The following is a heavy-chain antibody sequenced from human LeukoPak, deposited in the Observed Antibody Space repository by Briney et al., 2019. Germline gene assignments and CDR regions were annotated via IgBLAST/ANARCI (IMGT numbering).Heavy chain of an antibody. CDR3: AKEPYSGSQLLDY. CDR1: GFTFSSYS. D-gene: IGHD1-26*01. CDR2: ISSSSSSYI. V-gene: IGHV3-21*04. J-gene: IGHJ4*02. Sequence: GGSLRLSCAASGFTFSSYSMNWVRQAPGKGLEWVSSISSSSSSYIYYADSVKGRFTISRDNAKNSLYLQMNSLRAEDTAVYYCAKEPYSGSQLLDYWGQGTLVTVSS.